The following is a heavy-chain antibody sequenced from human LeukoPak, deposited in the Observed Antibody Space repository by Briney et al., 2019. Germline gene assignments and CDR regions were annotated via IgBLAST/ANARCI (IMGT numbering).Heavy chain of an antibody. CDR2: INPNSGGT. V-gene: IGHV1-2*02. D-gene: IGHD3-10*01. CDR3: ARGPTGFEGYCFDY. J-gene: IGHJ4*02. Sequence: ASVKVSCKASGYTFTGYYMHWVRQAPGQGLEWMGWINPNSGGTNYAQKFQGRVTMTRDTSISTAYMELSRLRSDDTAVYYCARGPTGFEGYCFDYWGQGTLVTVSS. CDR1: GYTFTGYY.